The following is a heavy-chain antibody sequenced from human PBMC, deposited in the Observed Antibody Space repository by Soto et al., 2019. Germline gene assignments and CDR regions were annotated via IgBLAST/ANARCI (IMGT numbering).Heavy chain of an antibody. D-gene: IGHD3-10*01. CDR2: ISYDGSNK. Sequence: GGSLRLSCAASGSTFSSYGMHWVRQAPGKGLEWVAVISYDGSNKYYADSVKGRFTISRDNSKNTLYLQMNSLRAEDTAVYYCAKDPYYYGSGSYFTYVDYWGQGTLVTVSS. V-gene: IGHV3-30*18. CDR3: AKDPYYYGSGSYFTYVDY. J-gene: IGHJ4*02. CDR1: GSTFSSYG.